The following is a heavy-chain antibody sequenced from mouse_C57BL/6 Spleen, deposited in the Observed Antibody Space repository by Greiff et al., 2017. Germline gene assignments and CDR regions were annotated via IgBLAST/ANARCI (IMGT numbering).Heavy chain of an antibody. J-gene: IGHJ1*03. CDR2: IYPGNSDT. CDR3: TRSPHYYGSSWGYFDV. V-gene: IGHV1-5*01. Sequence: EVQLKQSGTVLARPGASVKMSCKTSGYTFTSYWMHWVKQRPGQGLEWIGAIYPGNSDTSYNQKFKGKAKLTAVTSASTAYMELSSLTNEDSAVYYCTRSPHYYGSSWGYFDVWGTGTTVTVSS. CDR1: GYTFTSYW. D-gene: IGHD1-1*01.